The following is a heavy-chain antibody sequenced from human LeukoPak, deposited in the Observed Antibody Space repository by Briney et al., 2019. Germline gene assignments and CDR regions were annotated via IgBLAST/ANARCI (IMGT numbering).Heavy chain of an antibody. Sequence: SETLSLTCTVSGYSISRGYYWGWIRQPPGKGLEWIGNIYHSGSTYYNPSLKSRVTISVDTSKNQFSLKLSSVTAADTAVYYCARVPPYYYDSRSPGYFDYWGQGTLVTVSS. CDR1: GYSISRGYY. J-gene: IGHJ4*02. CDR2: IYHSGST. CDR3: ARVPPYYYDSRSPGYFDY. V-gene: IGHV4-38-2*02. D-gene: IGHD3-22*01.